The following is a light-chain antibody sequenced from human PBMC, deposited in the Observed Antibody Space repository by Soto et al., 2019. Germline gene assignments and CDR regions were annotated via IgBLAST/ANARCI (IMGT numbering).Light chain of an antibody. CDR3: QSYDISLSAWV. J-gene: IGLJ3*02. CDR2: AND. CDR1: SSNLGTGYD. Sequence: QSVLTQPPSVSGAPGQKVTISCTGSSSNLGTGYDVHWYQQYPGRAPKLLIYANDNRPSGVPDRISGSKSGTSASLAMTGLQAEDEADYCCQSYDISLSAWVFGGGTKLTVL. V-gene: IGLV1-40*01.